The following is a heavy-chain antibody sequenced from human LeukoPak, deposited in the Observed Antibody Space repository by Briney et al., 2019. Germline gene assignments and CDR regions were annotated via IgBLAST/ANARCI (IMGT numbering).Heavy chain of an antibody. CDR2: IYYSGST. CDR1: GGSISSGSYY. D-gene: IGHD3-3*01. V-gene: IGHV4-61*01. CDR3: ARLRFLEWTFEGFDY. Sequence: SQTLSLTCTVSGGSISSGSYYWSWIRQPPGKGLEWIGYIYYSGSTNYNPSLKSRVTISVDTSKNQFSLKLSSVTAADTAVYYCARLRFLEWTFEGFDYWGQGTLVTASS. J-gene: IGHJ4*02.